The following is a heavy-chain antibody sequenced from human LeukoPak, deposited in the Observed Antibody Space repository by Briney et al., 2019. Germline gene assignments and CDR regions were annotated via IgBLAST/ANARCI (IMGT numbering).Heavy chain of an antibody. V-gene: IGHV3-23*01. D-gene: IGHD2-2*03. CDR3: AKVSVDIVVVSPAFDI. CDR2: ISGSGGST. CDR1: GFTFSSYA. Sequence: GGSLRLSSAASGFTFSSYAMSWVRQAPGKGLEWVSAISGSGGSTYYADSVKGRFTISRDNSKNTLYLQMNSLRAEDTAVYYCAKVSVDIVVVSPAFDIWGQGTMVTVSS. J-gene: IGHJ3*02.